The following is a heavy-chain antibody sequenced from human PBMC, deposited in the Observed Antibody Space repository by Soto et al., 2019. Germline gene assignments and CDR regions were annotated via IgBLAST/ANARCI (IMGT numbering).Heavy chain of an antibody. CDR3: AKGRPGVAAAPDY. CDR2: ASASGSGT. V-gene: IGHV3-23*01. D-gene: IGHD2-21*01. CDR1: GFTFSDFA. Sequence: GGSLRLSCAASGFTFSDFAMAWVRQAPGKGLEWVSSASASGSGTYYADSVKGRFTISRDNSKNTLFLHMTNLRAGDTALYFCAKGRPGVAAAPDYWGQGTLVTVSS. J-gene: IGHJ4*02.